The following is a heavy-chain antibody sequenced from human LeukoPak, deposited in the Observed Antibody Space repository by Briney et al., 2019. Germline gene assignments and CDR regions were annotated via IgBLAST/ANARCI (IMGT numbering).Heavy chain of an antibody. CDR2: IIPIFGTA. CDR3: AEIDSSGYYYDY. Sequence: SVKVSCKASGGTFSSYAISWVRQAPGQGLEWMGGIIPIFGTANYAQKFQGRVTITADESTSTAYMELSSLRSEDTAVYYCAEIDSSGYYYDYWGQGTLVTVSS. V-gene: IGHV1-69*13. CDR1: GGTFSSYA. J-gene: IGHJ4*02. D-gene: IGHD3-22*01.